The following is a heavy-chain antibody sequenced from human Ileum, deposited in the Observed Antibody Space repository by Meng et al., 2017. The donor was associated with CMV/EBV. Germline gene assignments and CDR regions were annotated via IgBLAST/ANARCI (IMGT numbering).Heavy chain of an antibody. CDR3: ATEDWNADY. CDR1: GFTFSDRY. CDR2: ISNSGGST. V-gene: IGHV3-23*01. J-gene: IGHJ4*02. Sequence: EVHLLESGGGLVQPGGSLRLSCAASGFTFSDRYMHWVRQAPGKGLEWVSGISNSGGSTYYADSVKGRFTVSRDNSKNTLYLQMDSLRAEDTAVYYCATEDWNADYWGRGTLVTVSS. D-gene: IGHD1-1*01.